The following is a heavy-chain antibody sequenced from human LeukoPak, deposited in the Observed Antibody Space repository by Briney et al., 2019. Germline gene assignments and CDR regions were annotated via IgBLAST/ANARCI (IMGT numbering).Heavy chain of an antibody. V-gene: IGHV1-2*02. CDR3: ARERNSGDYGNAFDV. CDR2: INPKRGVT. J-gene: IGHJ3*01. Sequence: ASVKVSCKASGYTFTGYYMHWVRQAPGQGLEWMGWINPKRGVTTYSQKFQGRVTMTRDTSITTAYMEPSRLRSDDTSMYYCARERNSGDYGNAFDVWGQGTKVTV. CDR1: GYTFTGYY. D-gene: IGHD4-17*01.